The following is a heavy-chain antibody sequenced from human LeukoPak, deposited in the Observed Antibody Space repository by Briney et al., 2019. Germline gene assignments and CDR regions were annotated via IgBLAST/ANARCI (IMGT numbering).Heavy chain of an antibody. CDR2: IYYSGST. Sequence: SETLSLTCTVSGGSISSHYWSWIRQPPGKGLEWIGYIYYSGSTNYNPSLKSRVTISVDTSKNQFSLKLSSVTAAATAVYYCARDRAYYYDSSGYYSYYYYYMDVWGKGTTVTVSS. V-gene: IGHV4-59*11. CDR1: GGSISSHY. J-gene: IGHJ6*03. D-gene: IGHD3-22*01. CDR3: ARDRAYYYDSSGYYSYYYYYMDV.